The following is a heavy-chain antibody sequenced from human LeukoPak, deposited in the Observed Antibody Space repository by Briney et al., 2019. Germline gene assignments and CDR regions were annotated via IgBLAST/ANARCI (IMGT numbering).Heavy chain of an antibody. CDR2: ISAYNGNT. D-gene: IGHD6-19*01. CDR3: ARAGYSSGWYHDAFDI. Sequence: GASVKVSCKASGYTFTSYGISWVRQAPGQGLEWMGWISAYNGNTNYAQKLQGRVTMTTDTSTSTAYMELRSLRSDDTAVYYCARAGYSSGWYHDAFDIWGQGTMVTVSS. CDR1: GYTFTSYG. V-gene: IGHV1-18*01. J-gene: IGHJ3*02.